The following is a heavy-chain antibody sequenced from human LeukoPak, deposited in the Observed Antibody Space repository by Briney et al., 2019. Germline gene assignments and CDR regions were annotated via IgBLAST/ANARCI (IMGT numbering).Heavy chain of an antibody. CDR2: ISGSGGST. J-gene: IGHJ4*02. V-gene: IGHV3-23*01. CDR3: AKDAVHDYYDSSGYSDY. CDR1: GFTFSSYA. D-gene: IGHD3-22*01. Sequence: PGGSLRLSCAASGFTFSSYAMSWVRQAPGKGLEWVSAISGSGGSTYYADSAKGRFTISRDNSKNTLYQQMNSLRAEDTAVYYCAKDAVHDYYDSSGYSDYWGQGTLVTVSS.